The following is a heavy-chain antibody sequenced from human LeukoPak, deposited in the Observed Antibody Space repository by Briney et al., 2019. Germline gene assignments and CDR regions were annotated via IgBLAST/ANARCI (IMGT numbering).Heavy chain of an antibody. D-gene: IGHD3-3*01. CDR1: GFTFSSYA. CDR2: ISGSGGST. Sequence: PGGSLRLSCAASGFTFSSYAMSWVRQAPGKGLEWVSTISGSGGSTYYADSVKGRFTISRDNAKNTVSLQMNSLRAEDTGVYYCARDFKSGYFDSWGQGTLVTVSS. V-gene: IGHV3-23*01. CDR3: ARDFKSGYFDS. J-gene: IGHJ4*02.